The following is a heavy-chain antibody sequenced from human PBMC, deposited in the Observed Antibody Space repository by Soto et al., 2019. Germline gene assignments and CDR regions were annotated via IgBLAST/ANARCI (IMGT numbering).Heavy chain of an antibody. Sequence: ITLKESGPTLVKPTQTLTLTCTFSGFSLSTSGVGVGWIRQPPGKALEWLALIYWDDDKRYSPSLRSRLTISKDTSKHQVVLTMTNMDPVDTATYYCIQSRCGGDCLQSYASHYYYGMDVWGQGTTFTVSS. CDR2: IYWDDDK. CDR3: IQSRCGGDCLQSYASHYYYGMDV. V-gene: IGHV2-5*02. D-gene: IGHD2-21*02. J-gene: IGHJ6*02. CDR1: GFSLSTSGVG.